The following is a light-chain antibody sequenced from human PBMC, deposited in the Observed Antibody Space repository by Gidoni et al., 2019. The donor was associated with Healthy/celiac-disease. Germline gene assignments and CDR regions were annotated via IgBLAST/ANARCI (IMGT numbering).Light chain of an antibody. Sequence: DIQMTQSLSSLSASVADRVTITCRASQSISSYINWYQQKPGKAPKLRIYDASSWQGGVPSRISGSGSGTDFTLTISSLQPEDFATYYCQQSYSTQITFGQGTRLESK. V-gene: IGKV1-39*01. CDR1: QSISSY. CDR2: DAS. CDR3: QQSYSTQIT. J-gene: IGKJ5*01.